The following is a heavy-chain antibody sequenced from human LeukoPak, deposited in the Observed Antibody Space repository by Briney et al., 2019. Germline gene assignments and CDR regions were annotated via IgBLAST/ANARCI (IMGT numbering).Heavy chain of an antibody. D-gene: IGHD2-15*01. CDR1: GYTFTSYG. J-gene: IGHJ3*02. CDR3: ARERGHCSGGSCFDDAFDI. V-gene: IGHV1-69*13. CDR2: IIPIFGTA. Sequence: PKASVKVSCKASGYTFTSYGISWVRQAPGQGLEWMGGIIPIFGTANYAQKFQGRVTITADESTSTAYMELSSLRSEDTAVYYCARERGHCSGGSCFDDAFDIWGQGTMVTVSS.